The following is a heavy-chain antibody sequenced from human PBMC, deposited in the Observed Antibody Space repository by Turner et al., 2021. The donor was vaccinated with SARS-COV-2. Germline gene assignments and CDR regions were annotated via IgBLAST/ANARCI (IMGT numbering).Heavy chain of an antibody. J-gene: IGHJ4*02. D-gene: IGHD3-22*01. CDR1: GGTFSSYA. CDR3: ARDRDYDSSGYWEQS. Sequence: VQLVQSGAEVKKPGSSVKVSCKASGGTFSSYAISWVRQAPGQGLEWMRGIIPIFDTTNYAQKFQGRVTITADKSTSTAYMELSGLRSEDTAVYYCARDRDYDSSGYWEQSWGQGTLVTVSS. CDR2: IIPIFDTT. V-gene: IGHV1-69*06.